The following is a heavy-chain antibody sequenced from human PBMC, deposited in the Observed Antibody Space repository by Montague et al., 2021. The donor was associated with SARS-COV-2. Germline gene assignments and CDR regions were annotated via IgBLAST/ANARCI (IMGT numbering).Heavy chain of an antibody. V-gene: IGHV4-59*11. J-gene: IGHJ6*02. CDR3: ARNGGAAVPGLLLGMDI. D-gene: IGHD6-19*01. CDR1: GGSISGHY. CDR2: IYYLGTT. Sequence: SETLSLTCIVSGGSISGHYWSWVRQTPEKGLEWIGYIYYLGTTNYNPSLKTRVTFSMDTSKNQLSLMLTSVTAADTGVYYCARNGGAAVPGLLLGMDIWGQGTTVTVSS.